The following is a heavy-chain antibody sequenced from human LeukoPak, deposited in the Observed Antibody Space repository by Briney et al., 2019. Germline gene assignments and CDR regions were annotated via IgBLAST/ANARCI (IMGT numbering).Heavy chain of an antibody. CDR1: GGSISSGSYY. D-gene: IGHD1-26*01. CDR2: IYTSGST. V-gene: IGHV4-61*02. J-gene: IGHJ3*02. CDR3: ARDRPRGWDPYVFDI. Sequence: PSETLSLTCTVSGGSISSGSYYWSWIRQPAGKGLEWIGRIYTSGSTNYNPSLKSRVTISVDTSKNQFSLKLSSVTAADAAVYYCARDRPRGWDPYVFDIWGQGTMVTVSS.